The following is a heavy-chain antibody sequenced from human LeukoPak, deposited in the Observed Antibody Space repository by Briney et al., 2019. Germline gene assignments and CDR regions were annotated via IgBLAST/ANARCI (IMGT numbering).Heavy chain of an antibody. CDR2: ISSSSGTI. V-gene: IGHV3-48*01. Sequence: PGGSLRLSCAASGFTLSSYSMNWVRQAPGKGLEWVSFISSSSGTIYYADSVKGRFTISRDNAKNSLYLQMNSLRAEDTAVYCCARDPYGSGSYYYDYWGQGTLVTVSS. CDR1: GFTLSSYS. J-gene: IGHJ4*02. D-gene: IGHD3-10*01. CDR3: ARDPYGSGSYYYDY.